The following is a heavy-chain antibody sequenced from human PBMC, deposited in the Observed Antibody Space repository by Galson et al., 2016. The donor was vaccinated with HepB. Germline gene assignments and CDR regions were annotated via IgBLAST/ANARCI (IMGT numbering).Heavy chain of an antibody. V-gene: IGHV3-30*18. D-gene: IGHD2/OR15-2a*01. CDR3: AKRHEYCPPVGCSVDY. CDR2: DSVDGRRK. J-gene: IGHJ4*02. Sequence: SLRLSCAGSGFLFRSYGMHWVRQAPGKGLEWVAADSVDGRRKFYSDSVKGRFTISRDNSNNMLFLQMDSLRPDDTAVYYCAKRHEYCPPVGCSVDYWGQGTLVSVSS. CDR1: GFLFRSYG.